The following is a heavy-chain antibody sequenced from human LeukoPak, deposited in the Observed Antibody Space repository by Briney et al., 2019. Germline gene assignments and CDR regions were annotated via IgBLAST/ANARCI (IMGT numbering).Heavy chain of an antibody. CDR1: GYTFTGYY. Sequence: GASVKVSSTASGYTFTGYYMHWVRQAPGQGLEWMGWINPNSGGTNYAQKFQGRVTMTRDTSISTAYMELSRLRSDDTAVYYCARSPWAAVAVSSWFSAWGERCLVTVSS. CDR3: ARSPWAAVAVSSWFSA. J-gene: IGHJ5*02. V-gene: IGHV1-2*02. D-gene: IGHD6-19*01. CDR2: INPNSGGT.